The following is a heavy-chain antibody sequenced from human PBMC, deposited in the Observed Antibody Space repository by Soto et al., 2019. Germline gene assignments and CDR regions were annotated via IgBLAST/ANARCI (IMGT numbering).Heavy chain of an antibody. CDR1: GFTFSSYA. CDR2: ISGSGGST. J-gene: IGHJ6*02. Sequence: EVQLLESGGGLVQPGGSLRLSCAASGFTFSSYAMSWVRQAPGKGLEWVSAISGSGGSTYYADSVKGRFTISRDNSKNTLYLQMNSLRAEDTAVYYCAKNGVAYGDYWDYYYYGMDVWGQGTTVTVSS. V-gene: IGHV3-23*01. D-gene: IGHD4-17*01. CDR3: AKNGVAYGDYWDYYYYGMDV.